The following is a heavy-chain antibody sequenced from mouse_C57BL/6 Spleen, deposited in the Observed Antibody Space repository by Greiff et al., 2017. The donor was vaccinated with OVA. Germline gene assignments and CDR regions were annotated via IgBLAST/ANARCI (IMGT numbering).Heavy chain of an antibody. V-gene: IGHV1-22*01. CDR2: INPNNGGT. CDR3: ARSGYYPHWYFDV. CDR1: GYTFTDYN. J-gene: IGHJ1*03. D-gene: IGHD2-3*01. Sequence: VQLQQSGPELVKPGASVKMSCKASGYTFTDYNMHWVKQSHGKSLEWIGYINPNNGGTSYNQKFKGKATLTVNKSSSTAYMELRSLTSEDSAVYYCARSGYYPHWYFDVWGTGTTVTVSS.